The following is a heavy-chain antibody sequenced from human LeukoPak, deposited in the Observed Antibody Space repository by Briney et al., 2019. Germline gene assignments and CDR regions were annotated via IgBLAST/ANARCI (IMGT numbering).Heavy chain of an antibody. V-gene: IGHV3-30-3*01. CDR3: ARAYYYDSSGYYYYYYYGMDV. Sequence: PGGSLRLSCAASGFTFSSYASHWVRQAPGKGLEWVAVISYDGSNKYYADSVKGRFTISRDNSKNTLYLQMNSLRAEDTAVYYCARAYYYDSSGYYYYYYYGMDVWGQGTTVTVSS. CDR2: ISYDGSNK. CDR1: GFTFSSYA. D-gene: IGHD3-22*01. J-gene: IGHJ6*02.